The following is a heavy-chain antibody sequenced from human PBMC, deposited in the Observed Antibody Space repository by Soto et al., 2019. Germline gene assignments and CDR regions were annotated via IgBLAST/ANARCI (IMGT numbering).Heavy chain of an antibody. D-gene: IGHD1-26*01. CDR3: AGDSRSAEGWLDP. J-gene: IGHJ5*02. V-gene: IGHV4-59*01. CDR2: FYGGST. CDR1: GASISGYF. Sequence: LSLTCTVSGASISGYFWTWIRQPPGKGLEWIGYFYGGSTNYNPSLKSRATISMAPSKNHFSLNLMSVTAADTAVYYCAGDSRSAEGWLDPWGQGILVTVSS.